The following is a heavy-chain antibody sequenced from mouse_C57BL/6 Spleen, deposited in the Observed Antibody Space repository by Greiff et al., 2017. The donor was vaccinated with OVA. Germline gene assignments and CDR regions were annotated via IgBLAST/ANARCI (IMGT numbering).Heavy chain of an antibody. V-gene: IGHV14-1*01. CDR3: TFIYYGNYVYFDY. J-gene: IGHJ2*01. CDR1: GFNIKDYY. CDR2: IDPEDGDT. Sequence: EVKLVESGAELVRPGASVKLSCTASGFNIKDYYMHWVKQRPEQGLEWIGRIDPEDGDTEYAPKFQGKATMTADTSSNTAYLQLSSLTSEDTAVYYCTFIYYGNYVYFDYWGQGTTLTVSS. D-gene: IGHD2-1*01.